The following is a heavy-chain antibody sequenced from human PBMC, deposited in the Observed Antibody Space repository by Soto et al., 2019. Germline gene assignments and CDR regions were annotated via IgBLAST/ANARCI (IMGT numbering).Heavy chain of an antibody. CDR2: IFYSGTA. J-gene: IGHJ3*01. D-gene: IGHD2-15*01. V-gene: IGHV4-30-4*01. CDR1: GGSISSGNHF. CDR3: AREVITPVHQGADDAFDL. Sequence: QVQLQEAGPGLVKPSQTLSLTCIVSGGSISSGNHFWSWIRQPPGKGLEWIGYIFYSGTAHYNSSLKSRVXXXIXXSKNQFSLNLSSVTAADTAMSYCAREVITPVHQGADDAFDLWGQGTMVTVSS.